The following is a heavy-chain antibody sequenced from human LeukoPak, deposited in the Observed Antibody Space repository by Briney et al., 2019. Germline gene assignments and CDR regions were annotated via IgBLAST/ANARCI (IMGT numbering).Heavy chain of an antibody. CDR3: ARDDGSSLTNFDY. Sequence: ASVKVSCKASGYTFTRYYLHWVRQAPGQGLEWMGRINPYSGDTNYAQKFQGRVTMTRDTSISTAYMDLSRLRSDDTAVYYCARDDGSSLTNFDYWGQGTLVTVSS. D-gene: IGHD6-6*01. CDR1: GYTFTRYY. CDR2: INPYSGDT. V-gene: IGHV1-2*06. J-gene: IGHJ4*02.